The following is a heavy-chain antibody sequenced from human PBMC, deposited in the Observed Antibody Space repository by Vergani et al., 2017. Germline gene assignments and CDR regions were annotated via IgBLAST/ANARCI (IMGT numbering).Heavy chain of an antibody. CDR2: IQFDGSNQ. CDR1: GFTLSNYD. V-gene: IGHV3-30*02. J-gene: IGHJ4*02. D-gene: IGHD3-16*01. Sequence: QVQLVESGGGVVQRGGSLRLSCATSGFTLSNYDMQWIRQGPGNGLEFVAFIQFDGSNQYYADSVKGRFTLSRDFSKNKLYLQMNSLRTDDTATYYCAKHFRGWGIDYWGQGTQVIVSS. CDR3: AKHFRGWGIDY.